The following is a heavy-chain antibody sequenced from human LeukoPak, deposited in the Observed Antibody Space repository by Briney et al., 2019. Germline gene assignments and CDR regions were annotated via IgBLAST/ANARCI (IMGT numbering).Heavy chain of an antibody. CDR2: IYPGDSDT. D-gene: IGHD3-9*01. J-gene: IGHJ4*02. CDR3: ARSYDSMGFDY. Sequence: GESLKISCQASGYSLTTYWIGWVRRLPGEGLEWMGIIYPGDSDTTYSPSFQGQVTISADKSISTAYLQWSSLKASDTAMYYCARSYDSMGFDYWGQGTLVTVSS. CDR1: GYSLTTYW. V-gene: IGHV5-51*01.